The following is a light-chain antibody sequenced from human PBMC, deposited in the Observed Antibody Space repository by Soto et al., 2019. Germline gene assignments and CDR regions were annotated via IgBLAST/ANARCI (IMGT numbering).Light chain of an antibody. Sequence: DIVITQSPLTLHVTPGEPASISCRSSQSLLHSNGYKYLDWYLQKPGQSPQLXXYLGSNRSSGVPDRFSGSGSGTDFTLKISRVEDEDVGVYYCMQALQTTPTFGQGTKVDIK. CDR1: QSLLHSNGYKY. J-gene: IGKJ1*01. CDR3: MQALQTTPT. CDR2: LGS. V-gene: IGKV2-28*01.